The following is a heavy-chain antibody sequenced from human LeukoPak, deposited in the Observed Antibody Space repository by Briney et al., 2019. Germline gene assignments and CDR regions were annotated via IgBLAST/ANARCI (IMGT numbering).Heavy chain of an antibody. V-gene: IGHV5-51*01. D-gene: IGHD2-2*01. J-gene: IGHJ6*02. CDR1: GYSFTSYW. CDR3: ARRKGCSSTSCYGMDV. CDR2: IYPGDSDT. Sequence: GESLQISCKGSGYSFTSYWIGWVRQMPGKGLEWMGIIYPGDSDTRYSPSFQGQVTISADKSISTAYLQWSSLKASDTAMYYCARRKGCSSTSCYGMDVWGQGTTVTVSS.